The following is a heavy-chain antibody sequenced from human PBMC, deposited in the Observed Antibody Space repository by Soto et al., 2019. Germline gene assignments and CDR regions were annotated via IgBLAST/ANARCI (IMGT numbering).Heavy chain of an antibody. D-gene: IGHD6-13*01. CDR3: AKMDASSSWQSYYYYYGMDV. V-gene: IGHV3-30*18. CDR1: GFTFSGYG. J-gene: IGHJ6*02. CDR2: ISYDGSNK. Sequence: PGGSLRLSCAASGFTFSGYGMHWVRQAPGKGLEWVAVISYDGSNKYYADSVKGRFTISRDNSKNTLYLQMNSLRAEDTAVYYCAKMDASSSWQSYYYYYGMDVWGQGTTVTVSS.